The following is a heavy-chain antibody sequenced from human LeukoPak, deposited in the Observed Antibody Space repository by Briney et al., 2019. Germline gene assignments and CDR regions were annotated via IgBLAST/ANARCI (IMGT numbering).Heavy chain of an antibody. J-gene: IGHJ3*02. CDR2: IYYSGST. CDR3: ARGAFDI. CDR1: GGSISSYY. Sequence: SETLSLTCTVSGGSISSYYWSWIRQPPGKGLEWIGNIYYSGSTNYNPSLKSRVTISVDTSKNQFSLKLSSVTAADTAVYYCARGAFDIWGQGTMVTVSS. V-gene: IGHV4-59*12.